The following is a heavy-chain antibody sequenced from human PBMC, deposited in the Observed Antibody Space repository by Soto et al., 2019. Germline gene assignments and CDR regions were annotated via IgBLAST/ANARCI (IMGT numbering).Heavy chain of an antibody. V-gene: IGHV3-23*01. Sequence: EVQLLESGGGLVQPGGSLRLSCAASGFTFSSYAMSWVRQAPGKGLEWVSAISGSGGSTYYADSVKGRFTISRDNSKNTLYLQMNSLRAEDTAVYYCAKDIENYYYDSSGYDYGGQGTLVTVSS. J-gene: IGHJ4*02. CDR1: GFTFSSYA. D-gene: IGHD3-22*01. CDR2: ISGSGGST. CDR3: AKDIENYYYDSSGYDY.